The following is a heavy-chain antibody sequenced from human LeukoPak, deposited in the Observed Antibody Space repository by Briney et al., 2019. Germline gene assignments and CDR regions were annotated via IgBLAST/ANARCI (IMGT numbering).Heavy chain of an antibody. Sequence: ASVKVSCKASGYTFTSYGISWVRQAPGQGLEWMGWISAYNGNTNYAQKLQGRITMTTDTSTTTAYMELTSLRSDDAAVYYCARGGSITAVLMAFDIWGQGTTVTVSS. J-gene: IGHJ3*02. CDR2: ISAYNGNT. CDR3: ARGGSITAVLMAFDI. V-gene: IGHV1-18*01. D-gene: IGHD6-13*01. CDR1: GYTFTSYG.